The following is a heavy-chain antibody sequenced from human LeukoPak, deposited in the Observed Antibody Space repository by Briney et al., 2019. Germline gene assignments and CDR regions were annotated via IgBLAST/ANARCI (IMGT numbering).Heavy chain of an antibody. CDR3: AKGHRLYNWFDP. D-gene: IGHD1-14*01. Sequence: PGGSLRLSCAASGFTFSSYAMSWVRQAPGKGLEWASAISGSGGSTYYADSVKGRFTISRDNSKNTLYLQMNSLRAEDTAVYYCAKGHRLYNWFDPWGQGTLVTVSS. J-gene: IGHJ5*02. V-gene: IGHV3-23*01. CDR2: ISGSGGST. CDR1: GFTFSSYA.